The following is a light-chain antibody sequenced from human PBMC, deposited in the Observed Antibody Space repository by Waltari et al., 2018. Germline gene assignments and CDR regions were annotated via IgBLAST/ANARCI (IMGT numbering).Light chain of an antibody. CDR1: QSVLYSSNNKNY. CDR2: WAS. CDR3: QQYYSTPYT. Sequence: DIVMTQSTDSMAVSPGERATINCKSSQSVLYSSNNKNYLAWYQQKPGRPPKLLIYWASTRESGVPDRFSGSGSGTDFTLTISSLQAEDVAVYYCQQYYSTPYTFGQGTKLEIK. V-gene: IGKV4-1*01. J-gene: IGKJ2*01.